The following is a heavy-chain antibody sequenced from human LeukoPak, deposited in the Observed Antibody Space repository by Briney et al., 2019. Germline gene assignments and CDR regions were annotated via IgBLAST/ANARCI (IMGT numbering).Heavy chain of an antibody. CDR3: VRDNFGVDY. Sequence: PGGSLRLSCAASGFTFNTYWMQWVRHAPGKGLVWLSHITSDGSSTSYADSVKGRFTTSRDNAKNTLYLQMNSLRAEDTAVYYCVRDNFGVDYWGQGTLVTVSS. D-gene: IGHD3-16*01. J-gene: IGHJ4*02. CDR2: ITSDGSST. V-gene: IGHV3-74*03. CDR1: GFTFNTYW.